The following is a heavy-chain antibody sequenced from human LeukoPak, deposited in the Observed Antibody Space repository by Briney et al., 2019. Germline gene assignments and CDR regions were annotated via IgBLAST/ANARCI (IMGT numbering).Heavy chain of an antibody. CDR3: AKRGQSHSDY. D-gene: IGHD2-21*01. CDR1: GLTLSNYG. J-gene: IGHJ4*02. Sequence: GGSLTLSRAVYGLTLSNYGMSWVRQAPGEGMDGFSTIIGSRSSPYYAVSVKGPFTISKDNSKITLYLQIISLRADDTSLYYCAKRGQSHSDYWGQGTLVTVSS. V-gene: IGHV3-23*01. CDR2: IIGSRSSP.